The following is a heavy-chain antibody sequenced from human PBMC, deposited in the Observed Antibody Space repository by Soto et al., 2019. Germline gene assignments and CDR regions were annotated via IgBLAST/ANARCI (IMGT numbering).Heavy chain of an antibody. V-gene: IGHV4-61*01. J-gene: IGHJ4*02. CDR2: IYYIGTT. D-gene: IGHD3-16*01. CDR1: DGSVNSGNYY. Sequence: QVQLQESGPGLVKPSETLSLTCTVSDGSVNSGNYYWSWIRQPPGKGLEWIGHIYYIGTTNYNPSLKSRATISIDTSKNQFSLKVTSVTAADTAMYFCAREEKQLSRYGGDFDYWGQGILVTVSS. CDR3: AREEKQLSRYGGDFDY.